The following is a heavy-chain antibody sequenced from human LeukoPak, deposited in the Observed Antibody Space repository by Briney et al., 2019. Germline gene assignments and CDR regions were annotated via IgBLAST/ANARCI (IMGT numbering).Heavy chain of an antibody. Sequence: KPSETLSLTCTVSGGSISSYYWSWIRQPPGKGLEWIGEINHSGSTNYNPSLKSRVTISVDTSKNQFSLKLSSVTAAGTAVYYCARGSHMVVVVAATGGYFDYWGQGTLVTVSS. V-gene: IGHV4-34*01. J-gene: IGHJ4*02. CDR3: ARGSHMVVVVAATGGYFDY. CDR1: GGSISSYY. CDR2: INHSGST. D-gene: IGHD2-15*01.